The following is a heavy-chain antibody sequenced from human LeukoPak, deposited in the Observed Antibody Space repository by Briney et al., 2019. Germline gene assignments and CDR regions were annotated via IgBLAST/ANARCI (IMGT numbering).Heavy chain of an antibody. D-gene: IGHD1-7*01. V-gene: IGHV4-59*01. CDR3: VRVYNWNYAWFDP. J-gene: IGHJ5*02. CDR1: GGSNSSYY. Sequence: SETLSLTCTVSGGSNSSYYWSWIRQPPGKGLEWIGYIYYSGSTNYNPSLKSRVTISVDTSKNQFSLKLSSVTAADTAVYYCVRVYNWNYAWFDPWGQGTLVTVSS. CDR2: IYYSGST.